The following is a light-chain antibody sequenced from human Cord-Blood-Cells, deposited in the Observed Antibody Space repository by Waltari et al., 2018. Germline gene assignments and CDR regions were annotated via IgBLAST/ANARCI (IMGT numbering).Light chain of an antibody. J-gene: IGLJ3*02. V-gene: IGLV2-23*01. CDR3: CSYAGSSTWV. CDR1: SSDFGSYNL. Sequence: QSALTQPASVSGSPGQSITISCTGTSSDFGSYNLVSWYQQHPGKAPKLMIYEGSKRPSGVSNRFSGSKSGNTASLTISGLQAEDEADYYGCSYAGSSTWVFGGGTKLTVL. CDR2: EGS.